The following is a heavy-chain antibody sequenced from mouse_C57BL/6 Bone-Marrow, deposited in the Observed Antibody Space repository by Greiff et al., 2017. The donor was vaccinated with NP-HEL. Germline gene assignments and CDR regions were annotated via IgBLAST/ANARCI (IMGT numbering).Heavy chain of an antibody. J-gene: IGHJ3*01. CDR1: GYTFTSYG. V-gene: IGHV1-81*01. CDR3: ARGGVVGRFAY. D-gene: IGHD1-1*01. Sequence: VQLQQSGAELARPGASVKLSCKASGYTFTSYGLSWVKQRTGQGLEWIGEIYPRSGNTYYNEKFKGKATLTADKSSSTAYMELRSLTSEDSAVYFCARGGVVGRFAYWGQGTLVTVSA. CDR2: IYPRSGNT.